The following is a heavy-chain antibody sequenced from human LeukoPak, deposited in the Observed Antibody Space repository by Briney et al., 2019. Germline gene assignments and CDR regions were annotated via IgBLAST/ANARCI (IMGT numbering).Heavy chain of an antibody. D-gene: IGHD6-13*01. CDR1: GVTFSSYA. J-gene: IGHJ4*02. CDR2: ISYGGTNK. V-gene: IGHV3-30*04. Sequence: GGSLRLSCVTSGVTFSSYAMDWVRQAPGKGLAWVASISYGGTNKYYADSVKGRFTTSRDDSKNTLYLQMNSLRSEDTAVYYCARDLEYSSSWYRGIDYWGQGTLVTVSS. CDR3: ARDLEYSSSWYRGIDY.